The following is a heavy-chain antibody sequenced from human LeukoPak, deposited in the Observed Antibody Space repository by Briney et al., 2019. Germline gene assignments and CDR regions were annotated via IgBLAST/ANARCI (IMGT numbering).Heavy chain of an antibody. V-gene: IGHV1-2*02. J-gene: IGHJ4*02. Sequence: ASVKVSCKTSGYTFTDNFIHWVRQAPGQGLEWMGWINPASGGTKYAQRFQGRVTVTSDTSISTAYMELSRLRPDDTAVYYCARGYSSGWHFDYWGQGTLVIVSS. CDR2: INPASGGT. CDR1: GYTFTDNF. CDR3: ARGYSSGWHFDY. D-gene: IGHD6-19*01.